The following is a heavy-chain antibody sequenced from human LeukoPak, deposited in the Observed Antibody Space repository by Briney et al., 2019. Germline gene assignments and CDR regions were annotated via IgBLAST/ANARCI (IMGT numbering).Heavy chain of an antibody. D-gene: IGHD1-14*01. J-gene: IGHJ6*03. CDR2: INPNSGDR. Sequence: ASVKVSCKASGYTFTSYGISWVRQAPGQGLEWMGWINPNSGDRKFAQKFQGRVTMTRDTSINTAYMELSGLRSDDTAVYYCARSAGDGYYYYMDVWGKGTLVTVSS. CDR1: GYTFTSYG. V-gene: IGHV1-2*02. CDR3: ARSAGDGYYYYMDV.